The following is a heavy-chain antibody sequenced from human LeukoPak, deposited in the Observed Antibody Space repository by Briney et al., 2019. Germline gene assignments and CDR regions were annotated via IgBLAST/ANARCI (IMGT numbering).Heavy chain of an antibody. CDR3: ARGGYGDMLLDAFDI. J-gene: IGHJ3*02. CDR2: ISSSSSYI. Sequence: GESLRLSCAASGFTFSSYSMNWVRQAPGKGLEWVSSISSSSSYIYYADSVKGRFTISRDNAKNSLYLQMNSLRAEDTAVYYCARGGYGDMLLDAFDIWGQGTMVTVSS. V-gene: IGHV3-21*01. D-gene: IGHD4-17*01. CDR1: GFTFSSYS.